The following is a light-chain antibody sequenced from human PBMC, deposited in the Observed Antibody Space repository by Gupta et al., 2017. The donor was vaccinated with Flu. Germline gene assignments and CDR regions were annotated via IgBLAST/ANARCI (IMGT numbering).Light chain of an antibody. CDR2: KAS. V-gene: IGKV1-5*03. Sequence: DIQMTQSPSTLSASVGDRVTITCRASQSISTWSAWYQQKPGKAPKLLIYKASSLESGVPSRFSGSGSGTEFTLTISSLQPDDFATYYCQQYNSTFGQGTKLEIK. J-gene: IGKJ2*01. CDR3: QQYNST. CDR1: QSISTW.